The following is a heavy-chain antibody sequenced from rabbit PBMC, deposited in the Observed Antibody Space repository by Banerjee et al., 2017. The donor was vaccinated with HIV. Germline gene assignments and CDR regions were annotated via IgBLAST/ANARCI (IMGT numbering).Heavy chain of an antibody. Sequence: QEQLVESGGDLVKPGASLTLTCTASGFSFSSSYWICWVRQAPGKGLEWIACIYTGSSGSTYYASWAKGRFTVSRTSSTTVTLQMTSLTAADTATYFCARDTYTYDYAGGGYTMLTRLDLWGQGTLVTVS. CDR3: ARDTYTYDYAGGGYTMLTRLDL. CDR2: IYTGSSGST. D-gene: IGHD8-1*01. J-gene: IGHJ3*01. V-gene: IGHV1S45*01. CDR1: GFSFSSSYW.